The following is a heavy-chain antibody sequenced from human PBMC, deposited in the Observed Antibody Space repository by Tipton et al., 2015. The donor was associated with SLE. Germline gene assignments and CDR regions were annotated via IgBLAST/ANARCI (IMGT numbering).Heavy chain of an antibody. J-gene: IGHJ5*02. CDR1: GFTFSSYA. V-gene: IGHV3-23*01. Sequence: SLRLSCAASGFTFSSYAMSWVRLAPGKGLEWVSAISGSGGSTYYADSVKGRFTISRDNSKNTLYLQMNSLRAEDTAVYYCAKVARSNPGIRWFDPWGQGTLVTVSS. D-gene: IGHD3-10*01. CDR3: AKVARSNPGIRWFDP. CDR2: ISGSGGST.